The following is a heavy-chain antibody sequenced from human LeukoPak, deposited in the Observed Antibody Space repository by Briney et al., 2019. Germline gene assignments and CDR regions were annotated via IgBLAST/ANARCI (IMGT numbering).Heavy chain of an antibody. Sequence: PSETLSLTCAVYGGSFSGYYWSWIRQPPGKGLEWIGEINHSGSTNYNPSLKSRVTISVDTSKNQFSLSLSSVTAADTAVYYCARGQTLVGALHFWGQGTLVTVSS. CDR3: ARGQTLVGALHF. D-gene: IGHD1-26*01. CDR2: INHSGST. CDR1: GGSFSGYY. V-gene: IGHV4-34*01. J-gene: IGHJ4*02.